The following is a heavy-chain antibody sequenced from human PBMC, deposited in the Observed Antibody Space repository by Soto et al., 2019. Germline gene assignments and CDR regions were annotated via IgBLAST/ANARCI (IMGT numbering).Heavy chain of an antibody. CDR1: GGSFSGYY. Sequence: ETLSLTCAVYGGSFSGYYWSWIRQPPGKGLEWIGEINHSGSTNYNPSLKSRVTISVDTPKNQFSLKLSSVTAADTAVYYCASRSFYDSSGYYAYFFDYWGQGTLVTVSS. CDR3: ASRSFYDSSGYYAYFFDY. CDR2: INHSGST. V-gene: IGHV4-34*01. J-gene: IGHJ4*02. D-gene: IGHD3-22*01.